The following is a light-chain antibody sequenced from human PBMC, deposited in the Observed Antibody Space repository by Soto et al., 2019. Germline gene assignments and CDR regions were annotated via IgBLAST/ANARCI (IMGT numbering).Light chain of an antibody. V-gene: IGKV3D-15*01. CDR3: QQYNNWPRT. CDR2: GAS. CDR1: QSVSNN. J-gene: IGKJ1*01. Sequence: EIVLPQSPATLSLSPAERATLSCRASQSVSNNYVAWSQQKPGQAPRLLIYGASSRATGIPDRFSGSGSGTEFTLTISSLQSEDFAVYYCQQYNNWPRTFGQGTKVDIK.